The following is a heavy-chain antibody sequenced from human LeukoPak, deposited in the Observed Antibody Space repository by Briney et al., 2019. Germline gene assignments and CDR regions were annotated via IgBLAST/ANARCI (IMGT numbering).Heavy chain of an antibody. V-gene: IGHV4-39*07. CDR2: IYYSGST. J-gene: IGHJ5*02. Sequence: LETLSLTCTVSGGSISSSSYYWGWIRQPPGKGLEWIGSIYYSGSTYYNPSLKSRVTISVDTSKNQFSLKLSSVTAADTAVYYCARDVNWLDPWGQGTLVTVSS. CDR3: ARDVNWLDP. CDR1: GGSISSSSYY.